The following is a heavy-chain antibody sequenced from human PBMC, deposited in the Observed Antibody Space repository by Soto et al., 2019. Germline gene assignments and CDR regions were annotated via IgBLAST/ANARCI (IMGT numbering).Heavy chain of an antibody. CDR1: EFTLSPYP. CDR3: AKDQSASSNSYHAMDV. CDR2: ISFDGATK. Sequence: QEQLVESGGGVVQPGRPLRLSCAASEFTLSPYPIHWVRQAPGKGLEWVAVISFDGATKYYADSVKGRFAISRDNSMNTLYLQMNSLRTEDTAVYYCAKDQSASSNSYHAMDVWGPGTTVTVSS. J-gene: IGHJ6*02. D-gene: IGHD6-6*01. V-gene: IGHV3-30*09.